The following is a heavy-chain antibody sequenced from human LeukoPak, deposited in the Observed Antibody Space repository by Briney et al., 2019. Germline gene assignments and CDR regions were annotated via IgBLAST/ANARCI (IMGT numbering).Heavy chain of an antibody. CDR2: ITRSSRYI. J-gene: IGHJ4*02. CDR1: RFTFSTYT. V-gene: IGHV3-21*01. D-gene: IGHD3-22*01. Sequence: GGSLRLSCAASRFTFSTYTMNWVRQAPGKGLEWVSSITRSSRYIYYADSVKGRFTMSRDNAKNSLYLQMNSLRAEDTAVYYCASRDSSGYSIDYWGQGTLVTVSS. CDR3: ASRDSSGYSIDY.